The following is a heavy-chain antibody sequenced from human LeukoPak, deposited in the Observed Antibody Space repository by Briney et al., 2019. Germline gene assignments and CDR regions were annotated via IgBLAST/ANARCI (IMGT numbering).Heavy chain of an antibody. CDR3: ARALLGRNWFDP. J-gene: IGHJ5*02. D-gene: IGHD2-15*01. Sequence: SVKVSCKASGGTFSSYAISWVRQAPGQGLEWMGRIIPILGIANYAQKFQGRVTITADKSTSTAYMELSSLRSEDTAVYYCARALLGRNWFDPWGQGTLVTVSS. V-gene: IGHV1-69*04. CDR2: IIPILGIA. CDR1: GGTFSSYA.